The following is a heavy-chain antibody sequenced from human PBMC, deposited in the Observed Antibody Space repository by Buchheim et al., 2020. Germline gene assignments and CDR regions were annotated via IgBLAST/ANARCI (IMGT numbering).Heavy chain of an antibody. CDR2: TSSDGNNE. J-gene: IGHJ4*02. CDR3: ASDHGAPDAVDY. Sequence: QVQLVESGGGVVQPGRSLRLSCAASGLTFSDYAMHWVRQAPGKGLEWVAATSSDGNNEYYADSVKGQFTISRDNSKDTLYLQMNGLRTEDTAVYYCASDHGAPDAVDYWGQRIL. D-gene: IGHD4-17*01. V-gene: IGHV3-30*04. CDR1: GLTFSDYA.